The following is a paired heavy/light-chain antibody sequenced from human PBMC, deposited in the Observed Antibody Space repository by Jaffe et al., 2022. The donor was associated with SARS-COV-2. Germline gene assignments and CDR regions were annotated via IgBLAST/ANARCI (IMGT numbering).Light chain of an antibody. Sequence: QSALTQPPSASGSPGQSVTISCTGTSSDVGGYNYVSWYQQHPGKAPKLMIYDVIKRPSGVPDRFSGSKSGNTASLTVSGLQAEDEADYYCNSYAGRNNYVFGTGTKVTVL. CDR2: DVI. V-gene: IGLV2-8*01. J-gene: IGLJ1*01. CDR1: SSDVGGYNY. CDR3: NSYAGRNNYV.
Heavy chain of an antibody. J-gene: IGHJ4*02. CDR2: ISGDGSVT. Sequence: EVQLVESGGDLVQPGGSLRLSCAASGFTFRTFWMQWVRQAPGGGLVWVSHISGDGSVTNYADSVKGRFTISRDNAKNTLYLQMNSLRAEDTAVYYCARGGLPAAYDYWGQGTLVTVSS. V-gene: IGHV3-74*01. D-gene: IGHD6-25*01. CDR1: GFTFRTFW. CDR3: ARGGLPAAYDY.